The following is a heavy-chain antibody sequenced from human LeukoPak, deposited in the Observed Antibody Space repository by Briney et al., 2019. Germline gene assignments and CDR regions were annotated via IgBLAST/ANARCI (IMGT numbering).Heavy chain of an antibody. Sequence: SETLSLTCAVYGGSFSGYYWSWIRQPPGKGLEWIGEINHSGSTNYNPSPKSRVTISVDTSKNQFSLKLSSVTAADTAVYYCARGPMVRGVIIANWFDPWGQGTLVTVSS. J-gene: IGHJ5*02. V-gene: IGHV4-34*01. D-gene: IGHD3-10*01. CDR1: GGSFSGYY. CDR3: ARGPMVRGVIIANWFDP. CDR2: INHSGST.